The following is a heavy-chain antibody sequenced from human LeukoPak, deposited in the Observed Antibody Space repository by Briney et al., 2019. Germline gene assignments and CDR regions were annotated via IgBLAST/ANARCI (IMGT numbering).Heavy chain of an antibody. CDR1: GGSFSGYY. J-gene: IGHJ4*02. D-gene: IGHD3-16*02. Sequence: SETLSLTCAVYGGSFSGYYWSWIRQPPGKGLEWIGEINHSGSTNYNPSLKSRVTISVDTSKNQFSLKLSSVTAADTAVYYCARVALYDYVWGSYRYTPYFDYWGQGTLVTVSS. CDR2: INHSGST. CDR3: ARVALYDYVWGSYRYTPYFDY. V-gene: IGHV4-34*01.